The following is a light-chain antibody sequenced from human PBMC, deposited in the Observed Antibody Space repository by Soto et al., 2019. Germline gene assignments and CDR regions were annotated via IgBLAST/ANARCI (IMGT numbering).Light chain of an antibody. V-gene: IGKV3-15*01. CDR1: QSVSTN. CDR3: QKYNNWPLT. J-gene: IGKJ4*01. Sequence: ETVMTQSPATLSVSPGERATLSCRASQSVSTNLAWYQQKPGQAPRLLIYGTSTRATGTPARFSGSGSGTDFTLPISGLQSEDFSVFSGQKYNNWPLTFGGGTGVEIK. CDR2: GTS.